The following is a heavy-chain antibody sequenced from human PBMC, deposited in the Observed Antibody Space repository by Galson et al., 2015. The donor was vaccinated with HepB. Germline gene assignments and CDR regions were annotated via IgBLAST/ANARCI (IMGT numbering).Heavy chain of an antibody. CDR2: ISSSSSTI. CDR1: GFTFSSYS. J-gene: IGHJ2*01. Sequence: SLRLSCAASGFTFSSYSMNWVRQAPGKGLEWVSYISSSSSTIYYADSVKGRFTISRDNAKNSLYLQMNSLRDEDTAVYYCARDYAAARRSWYFDLWGRGTLVTVSS. D-gene: IGHD6-6*01. V-gene: IGHV3-48*02. CDR3: ARDYAAARRSWYFDL.